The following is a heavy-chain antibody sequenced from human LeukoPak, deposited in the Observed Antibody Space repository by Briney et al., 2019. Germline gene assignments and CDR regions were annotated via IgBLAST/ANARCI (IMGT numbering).Heavy chain of an antibody. J-gene: IGHJ3*02. CDR3: ARDRQGRYYGSGSYYNPGGAFDI. CDR2: IIPIFGTA. D-gene: IGHD3-10*01. Sequence: ASVKFSCKASGGTFSSYAISWVRQAPGQGLEWMGGIIPIFGTANYAQKFQGRVTITADESTSTAYMELSSLRSEDTAVYYCARDRQGRYYGSGSYYNPGGAFDIWGQGTMVTVSS. V-gene: IGHV1-69*13. CDR1: GGTFSSYA.